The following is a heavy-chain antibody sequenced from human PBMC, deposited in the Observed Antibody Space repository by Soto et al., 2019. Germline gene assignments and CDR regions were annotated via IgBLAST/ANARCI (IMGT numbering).Heavy chain of an antibody. CDR2: IKQDGSEK. D-gene: IGHD6-19*01. J-gene: IGHJ5*02. CDR3: ARGIAVAGNNWFDP. V-gene: IGHV3-7*01. CDR1: GFTFSSYW. Sequence: GGSLRLSCAASGFTFSSYWMSWVHQAPGKGLEWVANIKQDGSEKYYVDSVEGRFTISRDNAKNTLYLQMNSLRAEDTAVYYCARGIAVAGNNWFDPWGQGTLVTVSS.